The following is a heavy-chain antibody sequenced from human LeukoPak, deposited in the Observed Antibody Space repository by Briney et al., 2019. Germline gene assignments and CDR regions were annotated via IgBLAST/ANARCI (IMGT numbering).Heavy chain of an antibody. CDR3: ARKKEYTNSWIAFDI. CDR2: IYDGDKT. J-gene: IGHJ3*02. Sequence: GGSLRLSCEASGLSFSDFSDYYMSWIRQAPGKGLEWVSIIYDGDKTAYAGSVKGRFTISRDNSKNTLYLQMNSLRVEDTAVYYCARKKEYTNSWIAFDIWGQGTMVTVSS. CDR1: GLSFSDFSDYY. D-gene: IGHD6-13*01. V-gene: IGHV3-53*01.